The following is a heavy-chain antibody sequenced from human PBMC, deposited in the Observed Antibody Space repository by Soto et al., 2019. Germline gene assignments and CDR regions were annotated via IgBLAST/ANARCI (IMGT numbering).Heavy chain of an antibody. Sequence: PGGSLRLSCTASGFSFGTYTMNWVRQAPGKGLEWVSLISSSSSHIYYADSVQGRFTISRDNAKNSLSLQMNSLRAEDTAIYYCARERGNWFDPWGQGTPVTVSS. CDR2: ISSSSSHI. J-gene: IGHJ5*02. CDR3: ARERGNWFDP. CDR1: GFSFGTYT. V-gene: IGHV3-21*01.